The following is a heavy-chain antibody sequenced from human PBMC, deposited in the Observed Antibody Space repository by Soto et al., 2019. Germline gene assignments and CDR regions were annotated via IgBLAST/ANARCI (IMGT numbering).Heavy chain of an antibody. D-gene: IGHD2-21*01. CDR3: ASSSYCGGDCYSGAFDY. Sequence: GGSLRLSCAASGFTFSSYWMSWVRQAPGKGLEWVANIKQDGSEKYYVDSVKGRFTISRDNAKNSLYLQMNSLRAEDTAVYYCASSSYCGGDCYSGAFDYWGQGTLVTVSS. J-gene: IGHJ4*02. V-gene: IGHV3-7*01. CDR2: IKQDGSEK. CDR1: GFTFSSYW.